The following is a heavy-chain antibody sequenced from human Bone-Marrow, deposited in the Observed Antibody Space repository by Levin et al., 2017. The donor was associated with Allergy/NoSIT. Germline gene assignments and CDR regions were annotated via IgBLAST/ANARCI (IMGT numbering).Heavy chain of an antibody. J-gene: IGHJ4*02. Sequence: PGESLKISCTASGFTFDDYAMSWFRQAPGKGLEWVGFIRGKAYGGTTEYAVSVKGRFTISRDDFKSIAYLQMNSLNTEDTGVYYCTRYSGSCDYWGQGTLVTVSS. CDR1: GFTFDDYA. CDR3: TRYSGSCDY. V-gene: IGHV3-49*03. CDR2: IRGKAYGGTT. D-gene: IGHD1-26*01.